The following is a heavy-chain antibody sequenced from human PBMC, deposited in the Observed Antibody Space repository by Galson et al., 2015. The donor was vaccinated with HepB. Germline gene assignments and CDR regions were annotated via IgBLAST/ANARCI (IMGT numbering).Heavy chain of an antibody. D-gene: IGHD6-13*01. J-gene: IGHJ6*02. CDR1: GYTFTSYD. V-gene: IGHV1-8*01. CDR3: ARAGVGYSSSWLQYYYYGMDV. CDR2: MNPNSGNT. Sequence: SVKVSCKASGYTFTSYDINWVRQATGQGLEWMGWMNPNSGNTGYAQKFQGRVTMTRNTSISTAYMELSSLRPEDTAVYYCARAGVGYSSSWLQYYYYGMDVWGQGTTVTVSS.